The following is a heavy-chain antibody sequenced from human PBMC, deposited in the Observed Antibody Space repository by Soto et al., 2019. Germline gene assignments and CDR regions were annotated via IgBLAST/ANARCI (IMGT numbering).Heavy chain of an antibody. CDR2: SSSSSTI. Sequence: PGGSLRLSCAASGFTFSSSNMNWVRQAPGKGLEWVSYSSSSSTIYYADSVKGRFTISRDNAKNSLYLQMNSLRAEDTAVYYCARDRYSSNWSAFDIWGQGTMVTVSS. J-gene: IGHJ3*02. V-gene: IGHV3-48*01. D-gene: IGHD6-13*01. CDR3: ARDRYSSNWSAFDI. CDR1: GFTFSSSN.